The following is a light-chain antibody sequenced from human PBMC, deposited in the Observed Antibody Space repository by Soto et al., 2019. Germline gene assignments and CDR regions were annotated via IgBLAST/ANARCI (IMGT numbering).Light chain of an antibody. J-gene: IGKJ3*01. CDR3: QQYYSYPRT. Sequence: AIRMTQSPSSFSASTGDGVTITCRASQGISSYLAWYQQKPGKAPKLLIYAASTLQSGVPSRFSGSGSGTDFTLTISCLQSEDFETYYCQQYYSYPRTLGPGTKVDIK. CDR2: AAS. CDR1: QGISSY. V-gene: IGKV1-8*01.